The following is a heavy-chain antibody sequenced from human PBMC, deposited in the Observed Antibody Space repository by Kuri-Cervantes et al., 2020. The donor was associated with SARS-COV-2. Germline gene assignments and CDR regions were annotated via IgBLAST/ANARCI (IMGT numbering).Heavy chain of an antibody. CDR3: ATLVVPASPKYYGVDV. V-gene: IGHV5-10-1*01. J-gene: IGHJ6*02. D-gene: IGHD2-2*01. Sequence: GGSLRLSCEASGYNFPTYWISWVRQLPGKGLEWMGRIDPSDSVTKYSPSLEGHVTFSVDTSVSTAYVQWGSLEPSDTAIYYCATLVVPASPKYYGVDVWGQGTAVTVSS. CDR1: GYNFPTYW. CDR2: IDPSDSVT.